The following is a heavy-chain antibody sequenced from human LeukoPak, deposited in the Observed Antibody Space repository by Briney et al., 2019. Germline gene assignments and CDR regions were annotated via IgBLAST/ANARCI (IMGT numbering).Heavy chain of an antibody. J-gene: IGHJ6*03. CDR1: GFTFSSYG. D-gene: IGHD6-19*01. Sequence: GGSLRLSCAASGFTFSSYGMHWVRQAPGKGLEWVAFVRYDGSNKYYADSVKGRFTISRDNSKNTLYLQMNSLRAEDTAVYYCAKDPQRAVSPSYYYMDVWGKGTTVTVSS. CDR2: VRYDGSNK. CDR3: AKDPQRAVSPSYYYMDV. V-gene: IGHV3-30*02.